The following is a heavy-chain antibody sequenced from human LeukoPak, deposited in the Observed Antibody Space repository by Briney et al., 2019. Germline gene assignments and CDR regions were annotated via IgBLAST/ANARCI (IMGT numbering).Heavy chain of an antibody. Sequence: PGGSLRLSCAAPGFSLSGYWMSWVRQAPGKGLEWVANINHGGSETYYVDSVTGRFTISRGNDENSVYLQMNNLRDDDTAVYYCVRWARSFELWGQGALVIVSS. J-gene: IGHJ4*02. CDR3: VRWARSFEL. V-gene: IGHV3-7*01. CDR1: GFSLSGYW. D-gene: IGHD3-10*01. CDR2: INHGGSET.